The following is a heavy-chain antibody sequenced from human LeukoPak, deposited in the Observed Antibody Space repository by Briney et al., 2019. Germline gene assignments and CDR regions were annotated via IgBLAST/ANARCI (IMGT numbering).Heavy chain of an antibody. V-gene: IGHV2-70*01. CDR1: GFSLSTSGRC. D-gene: IGHD6-19*01. J-gene: IGHJ4*02. CDR3: ARTAPIAVAGEFDY. CDR2: IDWDDDK. Sequence: ESGPTLVNPTQTLTLTCTFSGFSLSTSGRCVSWIRQPPGKALEWLALIDWDDDKYYSAYLKTRLTISQDTSKNQVVLTMTNMDPVDTATYYCARTAPIAVAGEFDYWGQGTLVTVSS.